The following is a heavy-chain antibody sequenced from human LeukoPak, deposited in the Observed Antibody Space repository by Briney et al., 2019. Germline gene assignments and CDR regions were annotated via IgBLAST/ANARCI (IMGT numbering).Heavy chain of an antibody. V-gene: IGHV3-23*01. D-gene: IGHD2-2*01. CDR3: AREWRYCSSTSCYHYGMDV. CDR1: GFTFSSYA. Sequence: PGGSLRLSCAASGFTFSSYAMSRVRQAPGKGLEWVSAISGSGGSTYYADSVKGRFTISRDNSKNTLYLQMNSLRAEDTAVYYCAREWRYCSSTSCYHYGMDVWGQGTTVTVSS. J-gene: IGHJ6*02. CDR2: ISGSGGST.